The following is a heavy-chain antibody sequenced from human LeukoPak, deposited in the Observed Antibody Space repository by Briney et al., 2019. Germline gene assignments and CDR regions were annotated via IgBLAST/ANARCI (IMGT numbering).Heavy chain of an antibody. Sequence: PSETLSLTCAVYGGSFSGYYWSWIRQPPGKGLEWIGEINHSGSTNYNPSLKSRVTISVDTSKNQFSLKLSSVTAADTAVYYCARVSKCRFHPGWSIQFDPWGQGTLVTVSS. CDR1: GGSFSGYY. CDR3: ARVSKCRFHPGWSIQFDP. D-gene: IGHD6-19*01. J-gene: IGHJ5*02. V-gene: IGHV4-34*01. CDR2: INHSGST.